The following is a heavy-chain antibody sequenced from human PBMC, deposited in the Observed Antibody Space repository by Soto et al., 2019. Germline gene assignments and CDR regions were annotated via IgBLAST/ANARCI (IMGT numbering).Heavy chain of an antibody. CDR3: AKDLSSSFHAFDI. Sequence: GSLRLSCAASGFTFSSYGMHWVRQAPGKGLEWVAVISYDGSNKYYADSVKGRFTISRDNSKNTLYLQMNSLRAEDTAVYYCAKDLSSSFHAFDIWGQGTMVTVSS. CDR1: GFTFSSYG. J-gene: IGHJ3*02. CDR2: ISYDGSNK. D-gene: IGHD6-6*01. V-gene: IGHV3-30*18.